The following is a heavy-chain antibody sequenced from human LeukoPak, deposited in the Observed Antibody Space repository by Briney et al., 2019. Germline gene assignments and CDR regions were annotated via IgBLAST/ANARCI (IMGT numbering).Heavy chain of an antibody. Sequence: GGSLRLSCSASGFPFSSYAMHWVRQAPGKGLEYVSAISDSGGSTYYADSVKGRFTISRDNSKNTLYLQMNSLRAEDTAVYYCAGGFVDYWGQGTLVTVSS. J-gene: IGHJ4*02. V-gene: IGHV3-64*04. CDR2: ISDSGGST. D-gene: IGHD3-10*01. CDR1: GFPFSSYA. CDR3: AGGFVDY.